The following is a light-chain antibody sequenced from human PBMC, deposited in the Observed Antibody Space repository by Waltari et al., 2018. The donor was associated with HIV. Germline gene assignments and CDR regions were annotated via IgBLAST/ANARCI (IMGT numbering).Light chain of an antibody. J-gene: IGLJ1*01. V-gene: IGLV2-14*01. CDR3: SSFTISSTLD. CDR2: QVT. Sequence: QSALTQPASVSGSPGQSITISCTGTSNDVGGYKYVSWYKQHPGKAPKLMIYQVTKRPSGVSNRFSGSKSGNTSSLTIAGLQAEDEADYYCSSFTISSTLDFGTGTKVTVL. CDR1: SNDVGGYKY.